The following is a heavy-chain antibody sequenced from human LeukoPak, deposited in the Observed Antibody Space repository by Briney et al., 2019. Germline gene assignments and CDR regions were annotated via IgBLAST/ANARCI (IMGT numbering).Heavy chain of an antibody. Sequence: PGGSLRLSCSASGFTFNRACMSWVRQAPGKGLEWVASIKQDGSEEFYVDSVKGRFTISRDNAKNSLYLQMNSLRAEDTAVYYCARGYSSSWYLDWGQGTLVTVSS. CDR1: GFTFNRAC. CDR3: ARGYSSSWYLD. V-gene: IGHV3-7*01. D-gene: IGHD6-13*01. J-gene: IGHJ4*02. CDR2: IKQDGSEE.